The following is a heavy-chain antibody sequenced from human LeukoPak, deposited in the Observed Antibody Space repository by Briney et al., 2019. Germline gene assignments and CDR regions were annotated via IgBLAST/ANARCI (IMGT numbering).Heavy chain of an antibody. CDR2: IYYSGST. V-gene: IGHV4-59*12. CDR1: GGSISSYY. Sequence: SETLSLTCTVSGGSISSYYWSWIRQPPGKGLEWIGYIYYSGSTNYNPSLKSRVTISVDTSKNQFSLKLSSVTAADTAVYYCARGGAARPRAAGFDPWGQGTLVTVSS. J-gene: IGHJ5*02. D-gene: IGHD6-6*01. CDR3: ARGGAARPRAAGFDP.